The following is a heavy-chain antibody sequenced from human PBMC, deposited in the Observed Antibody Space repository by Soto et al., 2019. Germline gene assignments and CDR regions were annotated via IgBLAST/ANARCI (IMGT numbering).Heavy chain of an antibody. CDR3: ARDVGPITIFGVAYNSSDP. CDR2: INPSGGST. J-gene: IGHJ5*02. V-gene: IGHV1-46*01. CDR1: GYTFTSYY. D-gene: IGHD3-3*01. Sequence: ASVKVSCKASGYTFTSYYMHWVRQAPGQGLEWMGIINPSGGSTSYAQKFQGRVTMTRDTSTSTVYMELSSLRSEDTAVYYCARDVGPITIFGVAYNSSDPWGQGPLVTVSS.